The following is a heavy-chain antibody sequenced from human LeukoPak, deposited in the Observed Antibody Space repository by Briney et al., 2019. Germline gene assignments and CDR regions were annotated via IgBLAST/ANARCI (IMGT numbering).Heavy chain of an antibody. J-gene: IGHJ6*03. CDR3: ARELVVGMHFYNMDI. V-gene: IGHV4-4*08. D-gene: IGHD3-9*01. CDR2: IYFTTGRF. CDR1: GGSISSYY. Sequence: SETLSLTCTVSGGSISSYYWSWIRQPPGKGLEWIGYIYFTTGRFYYNPALKSRVPMSLDTSRSQFSLNLTSVTAADTAVYYCARELVVGMHFYNMDIWGKGTPVTVSS.